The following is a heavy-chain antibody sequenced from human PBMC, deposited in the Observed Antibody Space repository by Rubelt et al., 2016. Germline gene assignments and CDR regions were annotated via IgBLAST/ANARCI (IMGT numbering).Heavy chain of an antibody. CDR2: ISYSGST. CDR3: ARGHWNYFDY. CDR1: GGSFSGYY. J-gene: IGHJ4*02. Sequence: QVQLQQWGAGLLKPSETLSLTCAVYGGSFSGYYWSWIRQPPGKGLEWIGSISYSGSTYYNPSLKSRVTISVDTPKNLFSLKLSSVTAADTAVYYCARGHWNYFDYWGQGTLVTVSS. D-gene: IGHD1-1*01. V-gene: IGHV4-34*01.